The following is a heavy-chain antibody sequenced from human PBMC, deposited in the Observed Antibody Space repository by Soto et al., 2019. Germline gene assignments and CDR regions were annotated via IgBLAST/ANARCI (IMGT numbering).Heavy chain of an antibody. D-gene: IGHD3-22*01. CDR3: ARDSDMFGYYYDSSPTRAFDY. Sequence: QVQLVQSGAEVKKPGASVKVSCKASGYTFTSYGISWVRQAPGQGLEWMGWISAYNGNTNYAQKLQGRVTMTTDTSTSTAYMELRSLRSDDTAVYYCARDSDMFGYYYDSSPTRAFDYWGQGTLVTVSS. CDR2: ISAYNGNT. J-gene: IGHJ4*02. V-gene: IGHV1-18*04. CDR1: GYTFTSYG.